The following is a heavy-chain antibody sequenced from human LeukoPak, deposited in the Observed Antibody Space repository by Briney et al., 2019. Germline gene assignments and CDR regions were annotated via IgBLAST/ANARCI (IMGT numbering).Heavy chain of an antibody. J-gene: IGHJ4*02. V-gene: IGHV3-33*01. Sequence: GRSLRLSCAASGFTFSSYGMHWVRQAPGKGLEWVAVIWYDGSNKYYADSVKGRFTISRDNSKNTLYLLMNSLRAEDTAVYYCERERGYRYGFFDYWGQGPLVTVSS. D-gene: IGHD5-18*01. CDR2: IWYDGSNK. CDR3: ERERGYRYGFFDY. CDR1: GFTFSSYG.